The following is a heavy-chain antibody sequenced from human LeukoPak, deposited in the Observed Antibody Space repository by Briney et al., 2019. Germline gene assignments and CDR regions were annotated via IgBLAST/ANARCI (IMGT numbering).Heavy chain of an antibody. D-gene: IGHD2-2*01. V-gene: IGHV1-2*06. CDR1: GYTFTGYY. Sequence: GASVKVSCKASGYTFTGYYMHWVRQAPGQGLEWMGRINPNSGGTNYAQKFQGRVTMTRDTSISTAYMELSRLRSDDTAVYYCARVKIGYCSSTSCHPHYYYYYYMDVWGKGTTVTVSS. J-gene: IGHJ6*03. CDR3: ARVKIGYCSSTSCHPHYYYYYYMDV. CDR2: INPNSGGT.